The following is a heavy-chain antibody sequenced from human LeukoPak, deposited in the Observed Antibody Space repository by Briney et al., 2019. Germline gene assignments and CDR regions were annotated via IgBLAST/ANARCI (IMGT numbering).Heavy chain of an antibody. CDR1: GYTFTGYY. J-gene: IGHJ4*02. CDR3: ARDFLGFLSGFNTPFDY. CDR2: INPNSGGT. D-gene: IGHD3-3*01. V-gene: IGHV1-2*02. Sequence: GASVKVSCKASGYTFTGYYMHWVRQAPGQGLEWMGWINPNSGGTNYAQKFQGRVTMTRDTAISTAYMELSRLRSDDTAVYYWARDFLGFLSGFNTPFDYRGEGELFTVSS.